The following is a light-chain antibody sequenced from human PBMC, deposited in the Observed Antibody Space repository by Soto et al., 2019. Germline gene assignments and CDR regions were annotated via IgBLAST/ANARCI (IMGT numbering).Light chain of an antibody. CDR1: QGISSW. J-gene: IGKJ5*01. Sequence: DIQMTQSPSSVSVSVGDRVTITCRASQGISSWLVWYQQKPGKAPKLLIYAASRLQSGVPSRFSGSGSGTDFTLTISNLQPEDFATYYCQQANRFPITFGQGTRLEIK. CDR2: AAS. V-gene: IGKV1-12*01. CDR3: QQANRFPIT.